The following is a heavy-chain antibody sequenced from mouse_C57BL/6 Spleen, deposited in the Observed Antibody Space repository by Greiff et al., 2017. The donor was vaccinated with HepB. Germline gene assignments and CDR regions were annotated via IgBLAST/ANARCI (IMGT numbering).Heavy chain of an antibody. CDR2: INPSNGGT. Sequence: VQLQQPGTELVKPGASVKLSCKASGYTFTSYWMHWVKQRPGQGLEWIGNINPSNGGTNYNEKFKSKATLTVDKSSSTAYMQLSSLTSEDSAVYYCARSPLWRYYAMDYWGQGTSVTVSS. CDR3: ARSPLWRYYAMDY. D-gene: IGHD1-1*02. V-gene: IGHV1-53*01. CDR1: GYTFTSYW. J-gene: IGHJ4*01.